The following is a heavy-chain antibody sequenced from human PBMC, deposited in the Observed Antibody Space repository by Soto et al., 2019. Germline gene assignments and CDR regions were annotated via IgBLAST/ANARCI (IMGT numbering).Heavy chain of an antibody. CDR1: GFTFSSYA. Sequence: QVQLVESGGGVVQPGRSLRLSCAASGFTFSSYAMHWVRQAPGKGLEWVAVISYDGSNKYYADSVKGRFTISRDNYKNTLYLQMNSLRAEDTAVYYCARERYYDFWSGYYPPYYYYGMDVWGQGTTVTVSS. CDR2: ISYDGSNK. D-gene: IGHD3-3*01. J-gene: IGHJ6*02. CDR3: ARERYYDFWSGYYPPYYYYGMDV. V-gene: IGHV3-30-3*01.